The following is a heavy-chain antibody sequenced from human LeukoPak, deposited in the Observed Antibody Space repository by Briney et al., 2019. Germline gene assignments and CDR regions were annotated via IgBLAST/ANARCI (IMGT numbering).Heavy chain of an antibody. Sequence: SQTLSLTCAISGDSVSSNSAAWNWIRQSPSRGLEWLGRTFYSSKWRNDYAESVKSRIAVNPDTSKNQFSLQLNSSTPEDTAVYYCARGRAYYYGMDVWGQGTTVTVSS. V-gene: IGHV6-1*01. CDR2: TFYSSKWRN. CDR3: ARGRAYYYGMDV. CDR1: GDSVSSNSAA. J-gene: IGHJ6*02.